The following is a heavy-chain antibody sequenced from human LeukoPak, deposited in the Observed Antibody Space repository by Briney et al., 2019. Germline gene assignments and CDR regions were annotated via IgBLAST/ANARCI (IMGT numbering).Heavy chain of an antibody. J-gene: IGHJ4*02. CDR3: ARKGYSYGYSDY. V-gene: IGHV1-69*06. Sequence: ASVKVSCKASGGTFSSYAISWVRQAPGQGLEWMGGIIPIFGTANYAQKFQGRVTITADKSTSTAYMELSSLRSEDTAVYYCARKGYSYGYSDYWGQGTLVTVSS. CDR2: IIPIFGTA. CDR1: GGTFSSYA. D-gene: IGHD5-18*01.